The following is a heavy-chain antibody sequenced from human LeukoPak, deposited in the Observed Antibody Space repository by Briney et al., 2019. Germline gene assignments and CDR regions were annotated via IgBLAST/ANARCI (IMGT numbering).Heavy chain of an antibody. Sequence: GGSLRLSCAASGFTFSGSAMHWVRQASGKGLEWVGRIRSKANNYATAYAASVKGRFTISRDDSKNTAYLQMNSLKTEDTAVYYCTSPRATTDYWGQGTLVTVSS. D-gene: IGHD1-26*01. J-gene: IGHJ4*02. CDR2: IRSKANNYAT. CDR1: GFTFSGSA. CDR3: TSPRATTDY. V-gene: IGHV3-73*01.